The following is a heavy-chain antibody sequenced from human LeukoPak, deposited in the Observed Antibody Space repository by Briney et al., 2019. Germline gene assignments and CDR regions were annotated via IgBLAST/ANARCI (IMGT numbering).Heavy chain of an antibody. Sequence: ASVKVSCKASGYTFTSYGISWVRQAPGQGLEWMGWISAYNGNTNYAQKLQGRVTMTTDTSTSTAYMELRSLRSDGTAVYYCARNTYYDILTGYLPYWGQGTLVTVSS. J-gene: IGHJ4*02. V-gene: IGHV1-18*01. CDR3: ARNTYYDILTGYLPY. CDR2: ISAYNGNT. CDR1: GYTFTSYG. D-gene: IGHD3-9*01.